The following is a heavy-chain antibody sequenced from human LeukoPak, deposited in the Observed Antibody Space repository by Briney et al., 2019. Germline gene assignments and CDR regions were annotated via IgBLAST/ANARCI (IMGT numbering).Heavy chain of an antibody. Sequence: QPGGSLRLSCAASGFTVSSNYMSWVRQAPGKGLEWVSVIYSGGSTYYADSVKGRFTISGDNSKNTLYLQMNSLRAEDTAVYYCASGSGSYRTPYYYMDVWGTGTTVTVSS. CDR1: GFTVSSNY. V-gene: IGHV3-53*01. CDR3: ASGSGSYRTPYYYMDV. J-gene: IGHJ6*03. D-gene: IGHD3-10*01. CDR2: IYSGGST.